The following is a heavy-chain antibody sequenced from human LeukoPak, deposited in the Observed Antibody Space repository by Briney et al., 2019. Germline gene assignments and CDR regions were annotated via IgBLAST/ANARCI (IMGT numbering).Heavy chain of an antibody. D-gene: IGHD2-2*02. Sequence: SVKVSCKASGGTFSSYAISWVRQAPGQGLEWMGGIIPIFGTANYAQKFQGRVTITADESTSTAYMELSSLRSEDTAVYYCARRLLGYCSSTSCYMYYRMDVWGKGTTVTVSS. CDR1: GGTFSSYA. CDR3: ARRLLGYCSSTSCYMYYRMDV. CDR2: IIPIFGTA. V-gene: IGHV1-69*13. J-gene: IGHJ6*04.